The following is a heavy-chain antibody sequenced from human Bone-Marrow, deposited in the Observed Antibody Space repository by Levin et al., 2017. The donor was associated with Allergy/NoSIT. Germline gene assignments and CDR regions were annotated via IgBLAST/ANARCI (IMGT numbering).Heavy chain of an antibody. Sequence: SETLSLTCTVSGGSISSSGYYWTWIRQHPGKGLEWIGSIYFSGITNYNPSLKSRVTIAVDTSKNQFSLRVSSVTAAETAVYYCARDKHMVRGVFDYWGQGTLVTVSS. J-gene: IGHJ4*02. CDR1: GGSISSSGYY. V-gene: IGHV4-31*03. CDR2: IYFSGIT. CDR3: ARDKHMVRGVFDY. D-gene: IGHD3-10*01.